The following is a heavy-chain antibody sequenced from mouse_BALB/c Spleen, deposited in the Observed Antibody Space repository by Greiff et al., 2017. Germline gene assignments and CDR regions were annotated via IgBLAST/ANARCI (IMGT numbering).Heavy chain of an antibody. D-gene: IGHD2-1*01. CDR3: ARYGNYGFAY. V-gene: IGHV1S81*02. Sequence: QVQLQQPGAELVKPGASVKLSCKASGYTFTSYWMHWVKQRPGQGLEWIGEITPSNGRTNYNEKFKSKATLTVDKSSSTAYMQLSSLTSEDSAVYYCARYGNYGFAYWGQGTLVTVSA. CDR2: ITPSNGRT. J-gene: IGHJ3*01. CDR1: GYTFTSYW.